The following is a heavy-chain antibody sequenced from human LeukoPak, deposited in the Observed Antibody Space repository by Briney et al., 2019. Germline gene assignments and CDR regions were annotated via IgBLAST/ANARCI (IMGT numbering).Heavy chain of an antibody. CDR2: TYYRSKWYN. V-gene: IGHV6-1*01. CDR1: GDSVSSNSVT. J-gene: IGHJ4*02. CDR3: ARGRSWPLDY. Sequence: SQTLSLTCAISGDSVSSNSVTWNWIRQSPSGGLEWLGRTYYRSKWYNDYAVSVKSRITFNPDTSKNQFSLQLNSVTPEDTAVYYCARGRSWPLDYWGQGTLVTVSS. D-gene: IGHD6-13*01.